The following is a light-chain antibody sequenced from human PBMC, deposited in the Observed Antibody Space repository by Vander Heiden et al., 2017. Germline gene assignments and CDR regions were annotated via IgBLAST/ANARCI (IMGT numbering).Light chain of an antibody. V-gene: IGLV1-40*01. CDR2: DND. CDR3: QAYDSRVSGWV. Sequence: QSGLTQPPSVSGGPGQGVTISCTGTRSNIGTGYDVPWYQQRPGTAPKLLIYDNDNRPSGVPARFSGSKSGTSVSLAITGLQAEDEADYYCQAYDSRVSGWVFGGGTRLTVL. J-gene: IGLJ3*02. CDR1: RSNIGTGYD.